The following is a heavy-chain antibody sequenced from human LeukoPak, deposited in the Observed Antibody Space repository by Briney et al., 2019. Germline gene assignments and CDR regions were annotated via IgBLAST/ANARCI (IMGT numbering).Heavy chain of an antibody. CDR3: APSPRIRPDYDNSGYYYGDY. D-gene: IGHD3-22*01. CDR1: GHTLTELC. CDR2: VDPEDEET. J-gene: IGHJ4*02. Sequence: ASVKVSCKISGHTLTELCMHWVRQAPGKGLEWMGGVDPEDEETIYAQKFQGRVTMTEDTSTDTAYMDLSSLTSEDTAVYYCAPSPRIRPDYDNSGYYYGDYWGQGTLVTVSS. V-gene: IGHV1-24*01.